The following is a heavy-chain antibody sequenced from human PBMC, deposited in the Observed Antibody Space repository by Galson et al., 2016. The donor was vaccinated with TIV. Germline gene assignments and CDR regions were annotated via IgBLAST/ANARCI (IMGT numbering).Heavy chain of an antibody. J-gene: IGHJ4*02. V-gene: IGHV1-24*01. Sequence: SVKVSCKVSGYTLSEIAMHWVRQAPGEGLEWVGGFDPEAGRTIYAQKFHGRVTVTEGTATDTAYMELNNLRSDDTAVYYCATVAWFPGLSLDSWGPGTLVTVSS. CDR1: GYTLSEIA. CDR3: ATVAWFPGLSLDS. CDR2: FDPEAGRT. D-gene: IGHD3-22*01.